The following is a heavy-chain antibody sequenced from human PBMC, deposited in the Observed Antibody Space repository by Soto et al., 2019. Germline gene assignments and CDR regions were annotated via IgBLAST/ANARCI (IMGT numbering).Heavy chain of an antibody. CDR2: ISDSGST. D-gene: IGHD2-2*01. Sequence: EVQLLESGGGLVQPGGSLRLSCTASGFTFSTYVMSWVRQAPGKGLEWVSTISDSGSTYYADSVKGRFTISRDNSKNTLYLEMNRLRAEDTAVYYCAKDKGGRYCSRTSCLYSFDYWGQGTLVTVSS. CDR3: AKDKGGRYCSRTSCLYSFDY. V-gene: IGHV3-23*01. CDR1: GFTFSTYV. J-gene: IGHJ4*02.